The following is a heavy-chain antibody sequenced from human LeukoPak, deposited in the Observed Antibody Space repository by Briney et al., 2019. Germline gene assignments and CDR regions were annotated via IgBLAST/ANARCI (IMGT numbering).Heavy chain of an antibody. CDR2: INPNSGGT. CDR1: GYTFAGYF. J-gene: IGHJ4*02. CDR3: ARDQGYGSGDYSFDY. V-gene: IGHV1-2*02. Sequence: GASVKVSCKTSGYTFAGYFVHWVRQAPGQGLEWMGWINPNSGGTNYTQNFQGRVTITRDTSITTAYMELSRLTSDDTALYYCARDQGYGSGDYSFDYWGQGTRVTVSS. D-gene: IGHD3-10*01.